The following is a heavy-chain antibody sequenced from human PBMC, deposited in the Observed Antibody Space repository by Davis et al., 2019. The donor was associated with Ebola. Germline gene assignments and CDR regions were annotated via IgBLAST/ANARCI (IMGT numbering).Heavy chain of an antibody. CDR3: ARGGGSTQSGIDY. D-gene: IGHD3-10*01. Sequence: SVKVSCKASGGTLNRHALSWVRQAPGQGLEWMGGIIPMFGTPNYAQKFQGRVTMTTDTSTSTAYMELRSLTSDDTAVYYCARGGGSTQSGIDYWGQGTLVTVSS. V-gene: IGHV1-69*05. J-gene: IGHJ4*02. CDR2: IIPMFGTP. CDR1: GGTLNRHA.